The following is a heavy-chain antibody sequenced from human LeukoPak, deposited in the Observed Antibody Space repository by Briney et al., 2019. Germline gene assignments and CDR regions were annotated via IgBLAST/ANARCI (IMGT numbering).Heavy chain of an antibody. Sequence: GASVKVSCKASGYTLTSNPVNWVRQAPGQGLEWMGWINTNTGNPTYAQGFTGRFVFSLDTSVSTAYLQISSLKAEDTAVYYCARGPGPVDYWGQGTLVTVSS. V-gene: IGHV7-4-1*02. CDR2: INTNTGNP. J-gene: IGHJ4*02. CDR3: ARGPGPVDY. CDR1: GYTLTSNP.